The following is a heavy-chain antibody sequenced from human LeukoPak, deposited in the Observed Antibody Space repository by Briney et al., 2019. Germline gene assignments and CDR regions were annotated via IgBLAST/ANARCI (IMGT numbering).Heavy chain of an antibody. CDR3: ARHKGYQLPYYYYYYMDV. Sequence: SETLSLTCTVSGSSISSSSYYWGWIRQPPGKGLEWIGSIYYSGSTYYNPSLKSRVTISVDTSKNQFSLKLSSVTAADTAVYYCARHKGYQLPYYYYYYMDVWGKGTTVTVSS. J-gene: IGHJ6*03. CDR2: IYYSGST. V-gene: IGHV4-39*01. D-gene: IGHD2-2*01. CDR1: GSSISSSSYY.